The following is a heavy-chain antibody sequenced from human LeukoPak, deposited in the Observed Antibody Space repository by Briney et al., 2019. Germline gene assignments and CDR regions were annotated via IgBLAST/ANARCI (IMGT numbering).Heavy chain of an antibody. CDR3: ARHITGSSGYPFDN. J-gene: IGHJ4*02. D-gene: IGHD3-22*01. V-gene: IGHV4-59*08. CDR2: IYHSRTT. Sequence: KTSETLSLTCTVSGGSISSYYWSWIRQPPGKGLEWIASIYHSRTTYYSPSLKSRVTISVDTSRNQFSLKLNSVTAADTAVYFCARHITGSSGYPFDNWGQGTLVTVSS. CDR1: GGSISSYY.